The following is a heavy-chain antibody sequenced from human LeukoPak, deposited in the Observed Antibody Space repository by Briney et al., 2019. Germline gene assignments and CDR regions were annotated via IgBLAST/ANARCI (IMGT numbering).Heavy chain of an antibody. Sequence: SETLSLTCAVSGASINSTKWWTWVRQPPGKGLEWIGEIYHSGGTNYNPSLKSRVTISADKSRNQFSLKLNSVTAADTAVYYCARRPYYYGSGRAFDIWGQGTMVTVSS. CDR1: GASINSTKW. CDR2: IYHSGGT. D-gene: IGHD3-10*01. V-gene: IGHV4-4*02. CDR3: ARRPYYYGSGRAFDI. J-gene: IGHJ3*02.